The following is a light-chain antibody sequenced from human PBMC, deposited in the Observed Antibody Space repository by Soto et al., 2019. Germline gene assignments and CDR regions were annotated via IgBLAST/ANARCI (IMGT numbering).Light chain of an antibody. Sequence: QSALTQPASVSGSPGQSITISCTGSSSDVGYYNYVSWYLQHPGKAPKLIVYDVSDRASGVSNRFSCSKSANTASLTISGLQAEDEADSSRSSYSDSSTLFGGGTKVTVL. CDR1: SSDVGYYNY. V-gene: IGLV2-14*01. CDR2: DVS. J-gene: IGLJ3*02. CDR3: SSYSDSSTL.